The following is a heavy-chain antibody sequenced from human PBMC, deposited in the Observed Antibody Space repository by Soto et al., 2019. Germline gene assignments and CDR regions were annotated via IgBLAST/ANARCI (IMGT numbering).Heavy chain of an antibody. CDR2: IWYDGSNK. J-gene: IGHJ4*02. V-gene: IGHV3-33*01. CDR1: GFTFSSYG. CDR3: ARGDSSSWYVRLKVDY. D-gene: IGHD6-13*01. Sequence: QVQLVESGGGVVQPGRSLRLSCAASGFTFSSYGMHWVRQAPGKGLAWVAVIWYDGSNKYYADSVKARFTISRDNSKNTLYLKMNSLRAEDTAVYYCARGDSSSWYVRLKVDYWGQGTLVTVSS.